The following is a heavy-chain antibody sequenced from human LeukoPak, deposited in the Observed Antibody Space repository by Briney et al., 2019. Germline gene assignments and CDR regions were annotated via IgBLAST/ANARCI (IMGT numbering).Heavy chain of an antibody. V-gene: IGHV6-1*01. J-gene: IGHJ4*02. CDR2: TYYRSKWNN. CDR3: ARERYYFDY. CDR1: GDSVSSNSVA. Sequence: QTLSLTCAISGDSVSSNSVAWNWIRQSPSRGLEWLGRTYYRSKWNNEYAESVRSRITITPDTSKNPFSLQLDSVTPEDTAVYYCARERYYFDYWGQGTLVTVSS.